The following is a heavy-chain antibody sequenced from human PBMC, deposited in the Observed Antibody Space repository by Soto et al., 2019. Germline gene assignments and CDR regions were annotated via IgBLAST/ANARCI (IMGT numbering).Heavy chain of an antibody. D-gene: IGHD7-27*01. Sequence: GGSLRLSCASSGFTFISYSMNWVRQAPGKGLEWVSSISSSSSYIYYADSVKGRFTISRDNAKNSLYLQMNSLRAEDTAVYYCARAGPNWGMDVWGQGTTVTVSS. CDR1: GFTFISYS. CDR3: ARAGPNWGMDV. V-gene: IGHV3-21*01. CDR2: ISSSSSYI. J-gene: IGHJ6*02.